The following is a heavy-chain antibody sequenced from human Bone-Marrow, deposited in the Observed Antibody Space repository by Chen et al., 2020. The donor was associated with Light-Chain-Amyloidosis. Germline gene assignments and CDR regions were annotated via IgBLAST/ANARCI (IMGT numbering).Heavy chain of an antibody. Sequence: EVQLLESGGGLVQPGGSLRLSCAASGFTFSSYAMSWVRQAPGKGLEWVFGICSSGGNTFYADPVKGRFTISRDNSKNTLYLQKNRLGAEGTAVYYCAKVAVWNYPDDAFDIWGQGTMVTVSS. D-gene: IGHD1-7*01. V-gene: IGHV3-23*01. CDR1: GFTFSSYA. CDR2: ICSSGGNT. J-gene: IGHJ3*02. CDR3: AKVAVWNYPDDAFDI.